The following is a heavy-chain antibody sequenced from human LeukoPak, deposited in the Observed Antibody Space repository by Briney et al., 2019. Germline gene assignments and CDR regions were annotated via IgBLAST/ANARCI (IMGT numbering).Heavy chain of an antibody. CDR2: IDSTSSAM. V-gene: IGHV3-48*02. D-gene: IGHD1-26*01. J-gene: IGHJ4*02. CDR3: ARDLISGHYTFDY. CDR1: GFTFSSYE. Sequence: GGSLRLSCAASGFTFSSYEMNWVRQAPGKGLEWVSDIDSTSSAMFYADSVKGRFTISRDNAKNSLYLQMNSLRDEDTAVYYCARDLISGHYTFDYWGQRTLVTVSS.